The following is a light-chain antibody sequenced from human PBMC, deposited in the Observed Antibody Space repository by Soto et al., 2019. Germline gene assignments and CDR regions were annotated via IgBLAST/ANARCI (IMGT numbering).Light chain of an antibody. V-gene: IGKV1-5*01. J-gene: IGKJ1*01. CDR3: QQYSDSSGA. CDR1: QSISRY. Sequence: DIQMTQSPSYLSASVGDRVTITCRASQSISRYLNWYQQKPGKAPKXXIYDVSSLESGVPSRFSGSGSETEFTLTISSLQPDDFATYYCQQYSDSSGAFGQGTKVDNK. CDR2: DVS.